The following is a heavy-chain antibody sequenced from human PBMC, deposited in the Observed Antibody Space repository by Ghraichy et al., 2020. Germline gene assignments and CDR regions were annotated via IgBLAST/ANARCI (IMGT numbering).Heavy chain of an antibody. Sequence: GGSLRLSCVLSGFTVSINYVNWVRQAPGKGLEWVSSVYIDDRSFYADSVKGRFTVSRDKSRNTLYLQMNSLRVEDTAVYYCATRGTTSTWYKAGFDIWGQGTMVTVSS. J-gene: IGHJ3*02. CDR1: GFTVSINY. CDR3: ATRGTTSTWYKAGFDI. CDR2: VYIDDRS. D-gene: IGHD6-13*01. V-gene: IGHV3-66*01.